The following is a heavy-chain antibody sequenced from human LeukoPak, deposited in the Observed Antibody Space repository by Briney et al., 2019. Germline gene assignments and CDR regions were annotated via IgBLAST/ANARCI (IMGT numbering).Heavy chain of an antibody. V-gene: IGHV3-21*01. CDR3: ARGTMFPYYFDY. CDR2: ISSSSSYI. J-gene: IGHJ4*02. D-gene: IGHD3-10*02. CDR1: GFTLIRHE. Sequence: GGSLRLSCAASGFTLIRHEMNWVRQAPGKGLEWVSFISSSSSYIYYADSLKGRFTISRDNAKNSLYLQMNSLRAEDTAVYYCARGTMFPYYFDYWGQGTLVTVSS.